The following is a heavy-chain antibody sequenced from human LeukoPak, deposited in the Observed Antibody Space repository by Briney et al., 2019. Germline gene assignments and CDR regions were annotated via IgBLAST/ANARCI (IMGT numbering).Heavy chain of an antibody. D-gene: IGHD6-6*01. Sequence: GSLRLSCAASGFTFDDYGMSWVRQAPGKGLEWVSGINWNGGSTGYADSVKGRFTISRDNAKNPLYLQMNSLRAEDTALYYCATSLPFVGIQHWGQGTLVTVSS. CDR1: GFTFDDYG. CDR3: ATSLPFVGIQH. CDR2: INWNGGST. J-gene: IGHJ1*01. V-gene: IGHV3-20*04.